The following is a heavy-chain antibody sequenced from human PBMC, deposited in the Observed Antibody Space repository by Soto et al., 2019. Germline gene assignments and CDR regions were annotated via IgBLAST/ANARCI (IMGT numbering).Heavy chain of an antibody. D-gene: IGHD5-18*01. Sequence: QVQLVQSGGGLVKPGGSLRLSCTTSGFTFNAFYMSWVRQAPGKGLEWVSYISSDSKTVYYADFVKGRFTISRDNAQNSLHLQMNSLSAGDTAVYYCVRDRAQAWIRLWGQGTLVTVAS. CDR2: ISSDSKTV. CDR1: GFTFNAFY. CDR3: VRDRAQAWIRL. V-gene: IGHV3-11*01. J-gene: IGHJ4*02.